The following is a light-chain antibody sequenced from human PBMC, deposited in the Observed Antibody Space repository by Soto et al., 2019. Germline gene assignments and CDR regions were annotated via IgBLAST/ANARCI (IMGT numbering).Light chain of an antibody. CDR3: QQYNNWPPYT. J-gene: IGKJ2*01. CDR2: GVS. Sequence: EVVMTQSPGTLSVSPGERATLSCRASLSISRNLAWYQQKAGRAPRLLIYGVSTRATGVPARFRGSGSETEFTLTISSLQSEDFAVYFCQQYNNWPPYTFGQGTKLEIK. V-gene: IGKV3-15*01. CDR1: LSISRN.